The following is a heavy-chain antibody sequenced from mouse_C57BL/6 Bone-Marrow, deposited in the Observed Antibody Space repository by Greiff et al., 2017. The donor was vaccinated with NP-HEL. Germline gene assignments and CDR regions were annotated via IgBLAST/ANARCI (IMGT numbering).Heavy chain of an antibody. CDR3: ARHGGGYYYAMDY. J-gene: IGHJ4*01. D-gene: IGHD2-2*01. CDR1: GFTFSSYG. CDR2: ISSGGSYT. Sequence: EVKLVESGGDLVKPGGSLKLSCAASGFTFSSYGMSWVRQTPDKRLEWVATISSGGSYTYYPDSVKGRFTFSTDNANKTLYLQMSSLKSEDTAMYYCARHGGGYYYAMDYWGQGTSVTVSS. V-gene: IGHV5-6*01.